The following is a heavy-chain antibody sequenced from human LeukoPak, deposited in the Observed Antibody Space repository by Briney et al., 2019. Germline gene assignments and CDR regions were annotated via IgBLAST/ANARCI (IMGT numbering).Heavy chain of an antibody. Sequence: SETLSLTCTVSGGSISSSSYYWGWIRQPPGNGLEWIGRIYTSGSTNYNPSLKSRVTISVDTSKNQFSLKLSSVTAADTAVYYCASGYDFWSGYYAPMDNWFDPWGQGTLVTVSS. CDR1: GGSISSSSYY. V-gene: IGHV4-39*07. CDR3: ASGYDFWSGYYAPMDNWFDP. CDR2: IYTSGST. D-gene: IGHD3-3*01. J-gene: IGHJ5*02.